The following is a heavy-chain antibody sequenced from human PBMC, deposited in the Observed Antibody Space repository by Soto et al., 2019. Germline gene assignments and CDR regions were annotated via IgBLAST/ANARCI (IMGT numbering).Heavy chain of an antibody. CDR3: ARARGYTYGPPTY. V-gene: IGHV3-33*01. D-gene: IGHD5-18*01. CDR2: IWYDGSLK. CDR1: GFTFNTYG. Sequence: GGSLRLSCAASGFTFNTYGMHWVRQAPGKGLEWVAVIWYDGSLKYYADSVKGRFTISRDNSKNTLYLQINSLRAEDTAVYYCARARGYTYGPPTYWGQGTLVTVSS. J-gene: IGHJ4*02.